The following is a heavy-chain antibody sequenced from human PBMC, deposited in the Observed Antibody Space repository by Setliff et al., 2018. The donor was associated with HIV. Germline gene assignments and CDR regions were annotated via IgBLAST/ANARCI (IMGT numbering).Heavy chain of an antibody. J-gene: IGHJ5*02. CDR1: GITFSSYW. CDR3: VRVVTIFSTGPHFDP. V-gene: IGHV3-74*03. D-gene: IGHD3-3*01. Sequence: GSLRLSCVASGITFSSYWMSWVRQAPGKGLVWVSRISPDGSSTMYADSVKGRFTISRDNAKNTVYLQMNSLRAEDTAVYYCVRVVTIFSTGPHFDPWGQGTLVTVSS. CDR2: ISPDGSST.